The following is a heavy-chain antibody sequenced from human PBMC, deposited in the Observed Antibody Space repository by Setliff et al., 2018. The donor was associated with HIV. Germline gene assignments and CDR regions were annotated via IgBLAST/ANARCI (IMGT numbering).Heavy chain of an antibody. Sequence: SETLSLTCIISGDSISNDYFWGWIRLPPGKGLEWIADIRHSGTTYYNPSLKSRVTISVDTSKNQFSLELGSVTAADTALYYCARVREGPTSRRAFDIWGQGTMVTVS. CDR1: GDSISNDYF. J-gene: IGHJ3*02. CDR2: IRHSGTT. CDR3: ARVREGPTSRRAFDI. D-gene: IGHD1-1*01. V-gene: IGHV4-38-2*02.